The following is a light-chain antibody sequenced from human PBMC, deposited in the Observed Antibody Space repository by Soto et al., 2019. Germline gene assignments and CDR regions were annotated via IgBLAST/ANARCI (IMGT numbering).Light chain of an antibody. CDR2: GAS. V-gene: IGKV3-15*01. J-gene: IGKJ5*01. CDR1: QSVSTN. CDR3: QHYHNWPIT. Sequence: EIVLTQSPATLSVSPGERATLSCRTSQSVSTNLAWYQQKPGQGPRLLIYGASTRATGVPARFSGSGSGTEFTLTISSLQSEDFAVYYCQHYHNWPITFGQGTRLEIK.